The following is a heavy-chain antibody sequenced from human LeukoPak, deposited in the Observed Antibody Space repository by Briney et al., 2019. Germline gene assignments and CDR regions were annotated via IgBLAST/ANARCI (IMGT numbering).Heavy chain of an antibody. Sequence: GGSLRLSCAASGFTFSSYSMNWVRQAPGKGLEWVSSISSSSSYIYYADSVKGRFTISRDNAKNSLYLQMNSLRAEDTAVYYCAGLPYPYYYYGMDVWGQGTTVTVSS. V-gene: IGHV3-21*01. J-gene: IGHJ6*02. CDR2: ISSSSSYI. CDR3: AGLPYPYYYYGMDV. CDR1: GFTFSSYS.